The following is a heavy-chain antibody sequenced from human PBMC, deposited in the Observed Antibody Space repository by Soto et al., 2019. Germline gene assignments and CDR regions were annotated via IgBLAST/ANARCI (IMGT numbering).Heavy chain of an antibody. V-gene: IGHV3-21*01. CDR2: ISSSSSYI. CDR1: GLTFSSYS. D-gene: IGHD2-2*01. J-gene: IGHJ6*03. Sequence: EVQLVESGGGLVKPGGSLRLSCAASGLTFSSYSMSWVRQAPGKGLEWVSSISSSSSYIYYADSVKGRFTISRDNAKNSLYLQMNSLRAEDAAVYYCARAPTSTYCSSTICYDYYYYMDVWGKGTTVTVSS. CDR3: ARAPTSTYCSSTICYDYYYYMDV.